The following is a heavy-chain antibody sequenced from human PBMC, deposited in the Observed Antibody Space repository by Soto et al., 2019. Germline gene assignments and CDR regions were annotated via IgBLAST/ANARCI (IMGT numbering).Heavy chain of an antibody. CDR1: GFTFSSYG. D-gene: IGHD6-6*01. Sequence: VGSLRLCCAASGFTFSSYGMHWVRQAPGKGLEWVAVIWYDGSNKYYADSVKGRFTISRDNSKNTLYLQMNSLRAEDTAVYYCARAALGYSSSSGDYGMDVWGQGTTVTVS. CDR2: IWYDGSNK. J-gene: IGHJ6*02. V-gene: IGHV3-33*01. CDR3: ARAALGYSSSSGDYGMDV.